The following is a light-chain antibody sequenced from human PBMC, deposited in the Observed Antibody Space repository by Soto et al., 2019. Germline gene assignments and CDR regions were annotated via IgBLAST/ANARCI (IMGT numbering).Light chain of an antibody. V-gene: IGLV2-23*02. CDR2: EVT. Sequence: QSVLTQPPSASGSPGQSVTVSCTGSSSDIGDYNFVSWYQQRPGKAPKLMIFEVTKRPSGVSSRFSASKSGNTASLTISGVQAEDEADYYCCSYAGTTTWVFGGGTKLTVL. J-gene: IGLJ2*01. CDR3: CSYAGTTTWV. CDR1: SSDIGDYNF.